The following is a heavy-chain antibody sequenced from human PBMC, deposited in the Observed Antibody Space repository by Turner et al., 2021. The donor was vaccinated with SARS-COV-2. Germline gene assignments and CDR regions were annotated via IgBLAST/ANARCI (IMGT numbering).Heavy chain of an antibody. D-gene: IGHD3-22*01. V-gene: IGHV3-21*06. CDR1: GFTFSSYG. CDR3: AREKPGFDSSGYYPDAFDI. Sequence: EAQLVESGGGLVMPGGSLRVSCAASGFTFSSYGMNWVRQAPGKGLEWVSSISSSSSYIYYADSLKGRFTISRNNAKNSVYLQMNSLRAEDTAVYYCAREKPGFDSSGYYPDAFDIWGQGTMVTVSS. J-gene: IGHJ3*02. CDR2: ISSSSSYI.